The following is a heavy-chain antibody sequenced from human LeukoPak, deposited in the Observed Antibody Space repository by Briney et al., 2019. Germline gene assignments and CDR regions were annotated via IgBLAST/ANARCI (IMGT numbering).Heavy chain of an antibody. CDR3: AKPAGYSSSWYPNFDY. D-gene: IGHD6-13*01. J-gene: IGHJ4*02. V-gene: IGHV3-30*02. Sequence: PGGSLRLSCAASGFTFSSYGMHWVRQAPGKGLERVAFIRYDGSNKYYADSVKGRFTISRDNSKNTLYLQMNSLRAEDTAVYYCAKPAGYSSSWYPNFDYWGQGTLVTVSS. CDR1: GFTFSSYG. CDR2: IRYDGSNK.